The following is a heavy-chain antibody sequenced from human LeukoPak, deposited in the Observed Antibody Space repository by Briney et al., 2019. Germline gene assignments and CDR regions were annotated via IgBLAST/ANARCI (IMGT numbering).Heavy chain of an antibody. CDR1: GGSISSGNYY. Sequence: SQTLSLTCTVSGGSISSGNYYCSWIRQPAGKGLEWIGRIYTSGSTNYNPSLQSRVTISSDTSRQQFFLNLSSVTAADTAVYYCASGDGYFGMDVWGQGTTITVSS. CDR2: IYTSGST. J-gene: IGHJ6*02. D-gene: IGHD2-21*01. V-gene: IGHV4-61*02. CDR3: ASGDGYFGMDV.